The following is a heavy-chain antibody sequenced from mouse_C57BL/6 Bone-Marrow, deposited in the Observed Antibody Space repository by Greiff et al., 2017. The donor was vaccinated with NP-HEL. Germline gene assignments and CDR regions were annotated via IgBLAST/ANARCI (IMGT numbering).Heavy chain of an antibody. CDR2: ISSGGSYT. CDR1: GFTFSSYG. V-gene: IGHV5-6*01. CDR3: ARLGRDY. D-gene: IGHD4-1*01. Sequence: EVNLVESGGDLVKPGGSLKLSCAASGFTFSSYGMSWVRQTPDKRLEWVATISSGGSYTYYPDSVKGRFTISRDNAKNTLYLQMSSLKSEDTAMYYCARLGRDYWGQGTTLTVSS. J-gene: IGHJ2*01.